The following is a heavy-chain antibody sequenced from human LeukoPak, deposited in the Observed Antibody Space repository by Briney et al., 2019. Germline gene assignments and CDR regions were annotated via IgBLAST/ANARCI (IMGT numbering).Heavy chain of an antibody. J-gene: IGHJ4*02. CDR3: ARAPIAVAGTDYYFDY. CDR1: GGSISSGGYS. CDR2: IYHSGST. D-gene: IGHD6-19*01. V-gene: IGHV4-30-2*01. Sequence: PSQTLSLTCAVSGGSISSGGYSWSWIRQPPGKGLEWIGYIYHSGSTYYNPSLKSRVTISVDRSKNQFSLKLSSVTAADTAVYYCARAPIAVAGTDYYFDYWGQGTLVTVSS.